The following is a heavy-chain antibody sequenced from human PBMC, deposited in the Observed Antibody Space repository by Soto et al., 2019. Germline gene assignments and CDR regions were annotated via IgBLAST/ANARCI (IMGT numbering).Heavy chain of an antibody. CDR3: ARGVGSSPPQY. CDR1: GGSVSVYY. D-gene: IGHD1-26*01. V-gene: IGHV4-59*02. J-gene: IGHJ4*02. CDR2: IYASGSP. Sequence: LPETLSLTCTISGGSVSVYYWSWIRQSTGQGLEWIGYIYASGSPYYNPSLRSRVTISADTSKNQISLKLTSPTAADTAVYYCARGVGSSPPQYWGRGTLVTVSS.